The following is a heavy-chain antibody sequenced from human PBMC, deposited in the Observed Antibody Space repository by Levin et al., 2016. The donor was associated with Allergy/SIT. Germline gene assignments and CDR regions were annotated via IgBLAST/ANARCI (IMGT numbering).Heavy chain of an antibody. Sequence: WVRQAPGQRLEWMGMINPSGGGTKYAQKFQGRVTLTSDTSTSTVYVDLSSLRSEDTAVYYCGRSFHDYGDYIDYWGQGTLVTVSS. V-gene: IGHV1-46*03. D-gene: IGHD4-17*01. CDR3: GRSFHDYGDYIDY. CDR2: INPSGGGT. J-gene: IGHJ4*02.